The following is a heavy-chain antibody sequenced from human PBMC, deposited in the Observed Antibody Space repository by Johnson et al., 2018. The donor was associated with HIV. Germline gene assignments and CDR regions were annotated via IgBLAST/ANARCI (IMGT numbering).Heavy chain of an antibody. CDR2: IWLDGSNK. V-gene: IGHV3-30*02. J-gene: IGHJ3*02. Sequence: QVQLVESGGGVVQPGGSLRLSCAASGFTFSTYGMHWVRQAPGKGLEWVAVIWLDGSNKYYADSVQGRFTISRDNSNNTLYLQMNSLRAEDTAVYYCAKERSWAFDIWGQGTMVTVS. D-gene: IGHD7-27*01. CDR1: GFTFSTYG. CDR3: AKERSWAFDI.